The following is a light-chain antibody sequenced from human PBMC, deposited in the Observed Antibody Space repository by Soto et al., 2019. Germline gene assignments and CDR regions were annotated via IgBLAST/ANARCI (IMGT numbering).Light chain of an antibody. CDR2: DVS. V-gene: IGLV2-14*01. Sequence: QSALTQPASVSGSPGQSIAISCTGTSSDVGGYNFVSWYQQYPGKAPKLVIYDVSNRPSGVSNRFSGSKSVNTASLTISGLQPDDEADYYCSSWTSSSTYVFGTGTKVTVL. CDR1: SSDVGGYNF. J-gene: IGLJ1*01. CDR3: SSWTSSSTYV.